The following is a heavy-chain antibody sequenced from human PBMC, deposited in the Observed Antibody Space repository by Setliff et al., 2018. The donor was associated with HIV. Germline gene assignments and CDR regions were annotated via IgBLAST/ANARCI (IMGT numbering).Heavy chain of an antibody. CDR3: ARSIYEWGAFDI. CDR2: IYSGGGST. J-gene: IGHJ3*02. CDR1: GHTFINYY. D-gene: IGHD2-8*01. V-gene: IGHV1-46*01. Sequence: ASVKVSCKAPGHTFINYYIHWVRQAPGQGLEWMGIIYSGGGSTNYAQKFQGRITMTSDTFTSTVYMELSSLRSEDSAVYYCARSIYEWGAFDIWGQGTMVTVSS.